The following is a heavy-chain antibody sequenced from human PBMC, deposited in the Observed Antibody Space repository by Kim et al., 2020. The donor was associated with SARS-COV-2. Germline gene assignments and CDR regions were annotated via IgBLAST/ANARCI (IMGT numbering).Heavy chain of an antibody. Sequence: GGSLRLSCAASGFTFSSYGMHWVRQAPGKGLEWVAVISYDGSNKYYADSVKGRFTISRDNSKNTLYLQMNSLRAEDTAVYYCADGPGGDYVGYYYGMDVWGQGTTVTVSS. CDR1: GFTFSSYG. D-gene: IGHD4-17*01. CDR2: ISYDGSNK. V-gene: IGHV3-30*03. CDR3: ADGPGGDYVGYYYGMDV. J-gene: IGHJ6*02.